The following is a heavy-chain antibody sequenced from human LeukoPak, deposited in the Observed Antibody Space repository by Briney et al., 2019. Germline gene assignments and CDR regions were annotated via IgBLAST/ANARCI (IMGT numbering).Heavy chain of an antibody. CDR3: ARTRWFDP. CDR2: IYYSGST. Sequence: PSETLSLTCTVSGGSISSSSYYWGWIRQPPGKGLEWIGSIYYSGSTYYNPSLKSRVTISVDTSNNQFPLKLSSVTAADTAVYYCARTRWFDPWGQGTLVTVSS. V-gene: IGHV4-39*06. CDR1: GGSISSSSYY. J-gene: IGHJ5*02.